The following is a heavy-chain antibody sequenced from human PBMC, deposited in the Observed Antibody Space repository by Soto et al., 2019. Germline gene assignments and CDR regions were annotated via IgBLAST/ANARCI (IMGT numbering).Heavy chain of an antibody. CDR3: AHRADIKGNWNGGSFDY. CDR2: IYWDDDK. CDR1: GFSLNARPVG. V-gene: IGHV2-5*02. Sequence: QITLKESGPTRVKPTQTLTLTCTFSGFSLNARPVGVGWIRQPPGKALEQLALIYWDDDKRYSPSLKGRLTIAKXXSXNXXVLTMTNMDPVDTAVYYCAHRADIKGNWNGGSFDYWGQGALVTVSS. D-gene: IGHD1-1*01. J-gene: IGHJ4*02.